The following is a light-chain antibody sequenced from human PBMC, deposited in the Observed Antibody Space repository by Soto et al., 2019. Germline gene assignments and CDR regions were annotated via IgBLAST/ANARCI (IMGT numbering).Light chain of an antibody. V-gene: IGLV3-21*02. CDR3: QVWDDNSAHQV. Sequence: SYDLTQTSSVSVAPGQTARISCGGNNIGGKSVHWYQQKPGQAPVVVVYDDSDRPSGIPERFSGSNSGNTATLTISRVEDGDEADYHCQVWDDNSAHQVFGNGTQVTVL. CDR2: DDS. CDR1: NIGGKS. J-gene: IGLJ1*01.